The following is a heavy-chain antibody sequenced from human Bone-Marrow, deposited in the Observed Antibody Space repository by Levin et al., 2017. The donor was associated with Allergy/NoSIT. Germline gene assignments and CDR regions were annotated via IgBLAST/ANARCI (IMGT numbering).Heavy chain of an antibody. V-gene: IGHV4-59*01. D-gene: IGHD3-10*01. Sequence: SETLSLTCSVSGDSISSDYWSWIRQPPGGGLEWIGYIYHSGATNYNPSLKSRVSISLDTSRNQFSLSLKSVTAADTAVYFCAREKITGWFATNWFDPWGQGTLVTVSS. CDR3: AREKITGWFATNWFDP. J-gene: IGHJ5*02. CDR1: GDSISSDY. CDR2: IYHSGAT.